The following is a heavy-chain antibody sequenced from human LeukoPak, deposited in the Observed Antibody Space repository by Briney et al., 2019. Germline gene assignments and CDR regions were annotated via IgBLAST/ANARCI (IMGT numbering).Heavy chain of an antibody. CDR2: IPYSGGT. V-gene: IGHV4-39*01. Sequence: PSETLSLICNVSGGSISSSSYYWAWIRQPPGKGLDWIGSIPYSGGTSYYPSLKTRVTISADTSKNQFSLKLTSVTAADTAVYYCASKSSSDDAFVYWGQGTLVTVSS. J-gene: IGHJ4*02. D-gene: IGHD6-25*01. CDR1: GGSISSSSYY. CDR3: ASKSSSDDAFVY.